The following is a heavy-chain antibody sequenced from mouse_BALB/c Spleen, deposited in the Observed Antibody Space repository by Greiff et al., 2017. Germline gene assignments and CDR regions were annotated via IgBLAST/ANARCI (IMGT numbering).Heavy chain of an antibody. V-gene: IGHV3-6*02. J-gene: IGHJ1*01. CDR3: ATYGSECYWYFDV. Sequence: EVKLMESGPGLVKPSQSLSLTCSVTGYSITSGYYWNCNRQFPGNKLEWMGYISYDGCNNYNPTLKNRISITRDTSKNQFFLKLNSVNTEDTATYYCATYGSECYWYFDVWGEGTTVTVSS. D-gene: IGHD1-1*01. CDR2: ISYDGCN. CDR1: GYSITSGYY.